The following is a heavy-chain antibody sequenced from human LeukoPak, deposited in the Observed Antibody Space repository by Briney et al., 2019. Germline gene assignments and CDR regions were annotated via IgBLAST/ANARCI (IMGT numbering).Heavy chain of an antibody. CDR1: GGSISSSNW. D-gene: IGHD3-10*01. CDR3: ARDQYYYGSGSYGLDY. Sequence: SSETLSLTCAVSGGSISSSNWWSWVRPPPGKGLEWIGEIYHSGSTNYNPSLKSRVTMSVDTSKNQFSLKLSSVTAADTAVYYCARDQYYYGSGSYGLDYWGQGTLVTVSS. J-gene: IGHJ4*02. CDR2: IYHSGST. V-gene: IGHV4-4*02.